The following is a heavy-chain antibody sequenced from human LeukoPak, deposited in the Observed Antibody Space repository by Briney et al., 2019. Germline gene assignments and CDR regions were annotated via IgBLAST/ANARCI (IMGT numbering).Heavy chain of an antibody. D-gene: IGHD3-3*01. CDR2: ISGSGGST. Sequence: PGRSLRLSCAASGFTFSSYAMSWVRQAPGKGLEWVSAISGSGGSTYYADSVKGRFTISRDNSKNALYLQMNSLRAEDTAVYYCAKEYYDFWSPYGMDVWGQGTTVTVSS. V-gene: IGHV3-23*01. CDR3: AKEYYDFWSPYGMDV. J-gene: IGHJ6*02. CDR1: GFTFSSYA.